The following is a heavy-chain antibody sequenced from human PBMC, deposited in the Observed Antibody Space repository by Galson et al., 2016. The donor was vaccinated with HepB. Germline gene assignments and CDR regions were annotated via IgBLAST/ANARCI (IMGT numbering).Heavy chain of an antibody. V-gene: IGHV6-1*01. CDR1: WDSVSSASAA. J-gene: IGHJ4*02. Sequence: CAISWDSVSSASAAWNWIRQSPLRGLEWLGRTYYRSRWYHDYAVSVKSRITINPDTSKNQFSLQVDSVSPEDAAVYYCAGGAGTFEYWGQGTLVTVSS. CDR2: TYYRSRWYH. D-gene: IGHD1-7*01. CDR3: AGGAGTFEY.